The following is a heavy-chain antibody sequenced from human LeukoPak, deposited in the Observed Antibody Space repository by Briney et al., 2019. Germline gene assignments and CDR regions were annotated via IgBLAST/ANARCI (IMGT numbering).Heavy chain of an antibody. V-gene: IGHV3-30-3*01. CDR3: ARDLIGKFLADY. J-gene: IGHJ4*02. Sequence: GGSLRLSCAASGFSFASHAMHWVRQAPGKGLEWVAFISFDGSEKNQADSVKGRFTISRDNSENTLYLHMSSLRAEDTALYYCARDLIGKFLADYWGQGTLVTVSS. CDR2: ISFDGSEK. CDR1: GFSFASHA. D-gene: IGHD3-9*01.